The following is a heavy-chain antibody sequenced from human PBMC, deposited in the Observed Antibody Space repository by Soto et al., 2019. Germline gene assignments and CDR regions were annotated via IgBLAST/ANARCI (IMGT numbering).Heavy chain of an antibody. Sequence: PGGSLRLSCAASGFTFSSYAVSWVRQAPGKGPEWISSISGSGSTIYYADSVKGRFTISRDNSKNTLYLQMSSLRAEDTAVYYCAKVFYYYDSSGYYYFDYWGQGTLLTVSS. V-gene: IGHV3-23*01. CDR2: ISGSGSTI. CDR3: AKVFYYYDSSGYYYFDY. J-gene: IGHJ4*02. CDR1: GFTFSSYA. D-gene: IGHD3-22*01.